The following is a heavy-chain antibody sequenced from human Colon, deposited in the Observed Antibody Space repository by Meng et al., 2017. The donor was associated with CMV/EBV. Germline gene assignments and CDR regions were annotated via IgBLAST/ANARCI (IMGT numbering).Heavy chain of an antibody. CDR3: VRESQSGSYIYLQH. Sequence: VQLVQAGAEVKKPGASVKVSCKASGYTCTSYGISWVRQAPGQGLEWMGWISAYTGDTYYAQKFQGRVTMTTDTSTSTAYMELRSLRSDDTAVYYCVRESQSGSYIYLQHWGQGTLVTVSS. CDR1: GYTCTSYG. D-gene: IGHD1-26*01. V-gene: IGHV1-18*01. J-gene: IGHJ1*01. CDR2: ISAYTGDT.